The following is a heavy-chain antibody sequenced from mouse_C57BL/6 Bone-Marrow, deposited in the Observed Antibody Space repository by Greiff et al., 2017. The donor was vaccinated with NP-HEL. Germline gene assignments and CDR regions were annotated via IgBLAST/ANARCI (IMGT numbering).Heavy chain of an antibody. Sequence: EVKLVESGGGLVKPGGSLKLSCAASGFTFSSYAMSWVRQTPETRLEWVATISDGGSYTYYPDTVKGRFTISRDNAKNNLYLQMIHLRSEHTAMYYCARGYYGSSRFDYWGQGTTLTVSS. D-gene: IGHD1-1*01. CDR1: GFTFSSYA. J-gene: IGHJ2*01. CDR2: ISDGGSYT. V-gene: IGHV5-4*03. CDR3: ARGYYGSSRFDY.